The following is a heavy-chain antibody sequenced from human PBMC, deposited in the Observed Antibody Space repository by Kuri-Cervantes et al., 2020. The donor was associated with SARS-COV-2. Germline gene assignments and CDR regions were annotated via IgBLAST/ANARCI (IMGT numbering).Heavy chain of an antibody. CDR3: ATTNDSILLGFDAFDI. V-gene: IGHV1-69*01. D-gene: IGHD3-22*01. Sequence: GGSLRLSCKASGFTFASYDISWVRQAPGQGLEWMGGIIPIFGTANYAQKFQGRVTITADESTSTAYMELSSLRSEDTAVYYCATTNDSILLGFDAFDIWGQGTMVTVSS. J-gene: IGHJ3*02. CDR2: IIPIFGTA. CDR1: GFTFASYD.